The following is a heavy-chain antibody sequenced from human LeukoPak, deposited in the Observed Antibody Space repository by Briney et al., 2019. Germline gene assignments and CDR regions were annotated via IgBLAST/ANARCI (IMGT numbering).Heavy chain of an antibody. D-gene: IGHD5-24*01. Sequence: PSETLSLTCTVSGGSISSGSYYWSWIRQPAGKGLEWIGRIYTSGSTNYNPSLKSRVTISVDTSKNQFSLKLSSVTAADTAVYYCARRFRRDGYNFDYWGQGTLVTVSS. V-gene: IGHV4-61*02. J-gene: IGHJ4*02. CDR2: IYTSGST. CDR3: ARRFRRDGYNFDY. CDR1: GGSISSGSYY.